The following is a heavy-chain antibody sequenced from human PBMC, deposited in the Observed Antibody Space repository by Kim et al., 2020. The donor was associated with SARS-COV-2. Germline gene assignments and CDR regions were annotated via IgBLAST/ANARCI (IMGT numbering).Heavy chain of an antibody. J-gene: IGHJ3*02. CDR2: INHSGST. V-gene: IGHV4-34*01. CDR1: GGSFSGYY. CDR3: ARFTVTTHLFAFDI. D-gene: IGHD4-17*01. Sequence: SETLSLTCAVYGGSFSGYYWSWIRQPPGKGLEWIGEINHSGSTNYNPSLKSRVTISVDTSKNQFSLKLSSVTAADTAVYYCARFTVTTHLFAFDIWGQGTMVTVSS.